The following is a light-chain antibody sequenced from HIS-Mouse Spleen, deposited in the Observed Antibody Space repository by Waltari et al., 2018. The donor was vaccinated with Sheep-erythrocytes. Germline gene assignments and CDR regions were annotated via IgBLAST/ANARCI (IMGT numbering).Light chain of an antibody. Sequence: QSALTQPRSVSGSPGPSVTISCTGTSSDVGGYNYVSWYQQQPGKAPKLMIYDVSKRPSGVPDRFSGSKSGNTASLTISGLQAEDEADYYCCSYAGSYTVVFGGGTKLTVL. J-gene: IGLJ2*01. V-gene: IGLV2-11*01. CDR3: CSYAGSYTVV. CDR2: DVS. CDR1: SSDVGGYNY.